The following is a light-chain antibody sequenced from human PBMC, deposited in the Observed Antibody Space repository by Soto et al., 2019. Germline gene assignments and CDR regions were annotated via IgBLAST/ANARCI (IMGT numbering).Light chain of an antibody. Sequence: EIVMTQSPATLSVSPGERATLSCRASQSVSSNLAWYQQKPGQAPRLLIYGASSRATGIPDRFSGSGSGTDFTLTISSLQPEDFATYYCQQNYRTPETFGQGTKVDIK. V-gene: IGKV3D-15*01. J-gene: IGKJ1*01. CDR3: QQNYRTPET. CDR2: GAS. CDR1: QSVSSN.